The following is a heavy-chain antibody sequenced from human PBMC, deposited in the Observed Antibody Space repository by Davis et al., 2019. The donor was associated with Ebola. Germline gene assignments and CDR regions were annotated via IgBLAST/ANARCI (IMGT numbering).Heavy chain of an antibody. V-gene: IGHV3-7*01. CDR3: ARGRYSSSSVYFDY. CDR1: GFNFSYDW. CDR2: IKYDGSEA. Sequence: GGSLRLSCATSGFNFSYDWMTWVRQAPGKGLEWVANIKYDGSEAYYVDSVKGRFHISRDNAKNSLYLQMNSLRDEDTAVYYCARGRYSSSSVYFDYWGQGTLVTVSS. D-gene: IGHD6-6*01. J-gene: IGHJ4*02.